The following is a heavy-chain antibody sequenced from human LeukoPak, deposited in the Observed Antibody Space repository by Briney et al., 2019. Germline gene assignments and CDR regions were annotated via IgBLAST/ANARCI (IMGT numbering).Heavy chain of an antibody. CDR3: AKDGIAAAGAYFDY. J-gene: IGHJ4*02. CDR2: ISGSGGST. Sequence: GSXXLXCXAXXFXXSXYAXSWVRQAPGKGLEWXXAISGSGGSTYYADSVKGRFTISRDNSKNTLYLQMNSLRAEDTAVYYCAKDGIAAAGAYFDYWGQGTLVTVSS. CDR1: XFXXSXYA. V-gene: IGHV3-23*01. D-gene: IGHD6-13*01.